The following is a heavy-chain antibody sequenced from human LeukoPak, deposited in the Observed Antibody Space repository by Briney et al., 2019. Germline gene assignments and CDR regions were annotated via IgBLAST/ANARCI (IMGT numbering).Heavy chain of an antibody. Sequence: SETLSLTCTVSGDXIRSYYCSWIRQPPGKGLEWIGYLYYSGSTNYNPSLKSRVTISVDTSKNQFSLKLSSVTAADTAVYYCARHGVAAAVDAWYFDLWGRGTPVTVSS. J-gene: IGHJ2*01. CDR3: ARHGVAAAVDAWYFDL. CDR2: LYYSGST. CDR1: GDXIRSYY. V-gene: IGHV4-59*01. D-gene: IGHD6-13*01.